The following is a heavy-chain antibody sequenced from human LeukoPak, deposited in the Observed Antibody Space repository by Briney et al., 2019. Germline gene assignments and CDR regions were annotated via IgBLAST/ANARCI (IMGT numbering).Heavy chain of an antibody. CDR1: GFTFSRFV. CDR3: AKGGHFDY. D-gene: IGHD5-12*01. Sequence: GGSLRLSCEASGFTFSRFVMTWGRQAPGKGLEWVSAIRESGSNTYYTDSVKGRFTISRDNSKNTLYLQMNSLRAEDTAVYYCAKGGHFDYWGQGTLVTVSS. V-gene: IGHV3-23*01. J-gene: IGHJ4*02. CDR2: IRESGSNT.